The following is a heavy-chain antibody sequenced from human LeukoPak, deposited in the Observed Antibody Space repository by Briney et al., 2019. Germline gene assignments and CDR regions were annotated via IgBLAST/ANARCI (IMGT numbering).Heavy chain of an antibody. J-gene: IGHJ5*02. CDR3: ARHIVVVPAAPRRDNWFDP. CDR1: GGSISSYY. V-gene: IGHV4-4*07. D-gene: IGHD2-2*01. Sequence: SETLSLTCTVSGGSISSYYWSWIRQPAGKGLEWIGRIYTSGSTNYNPSLKSRVTMSVDTSKNQFSLKLSSVTAADTAVYYCARHIVVVPAAPRRDNWFDPWGQGTLVTVSS. CDR2: IYTSGST.